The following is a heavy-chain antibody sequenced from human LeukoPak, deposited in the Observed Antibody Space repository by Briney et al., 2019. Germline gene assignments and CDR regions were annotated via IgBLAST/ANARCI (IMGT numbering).Heavy chain of an antibody. CDR1: GFTFSNYA. Sequence: GGSLTLSCSASGFTFSNYAMHWVRQAPGKGLECISTISSTGGSTYYADSVKGRFTISRDNSKNTLYLQMSSLRPEDTAVYYCVRDTSYCIGGRCFATYSFDYWGQGTRVTVSS. CDR3: VRDTSYCIGGRCFATYSFDY. CDR2: ISSTGGST. J-gene: IGHJ4*02. V-gene: IGHV3-64D*09. D-gene: IGHD2-15*01.